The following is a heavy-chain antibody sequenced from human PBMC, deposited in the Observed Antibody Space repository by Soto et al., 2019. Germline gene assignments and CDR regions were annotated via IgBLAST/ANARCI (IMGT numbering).Heavy chain of an antibody. CDR1: GFNFITAW. CDR2: IKSNPAGGTT. D-gene: IGHD6-19*01. V-gene: IGHV3-15*07. Sequence: EVQLVESGGGLVKPEGSLRLSCAASGFNFITAWMHWVRHIPGKGLEWVGRIKSNPAGGTTDYAASVKDRFTISRDDSKNMIYLQMNSLKTEETAVYFCSTDWLGGPDDWGQGTLVTVSS. J-gene: IGHJ4*02. CDR3: STDWLGGPDD.